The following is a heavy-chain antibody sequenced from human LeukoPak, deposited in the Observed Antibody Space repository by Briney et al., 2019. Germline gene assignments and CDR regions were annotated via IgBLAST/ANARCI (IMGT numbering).Heavy chain of an antibody. CDR1: GYMFTSYY. CDR2: INPSGGGT. V-gene: IGHV1-46*01. D-gene: IGHD6-6*01. Sequence: ASVKVSCKASGYMFTSYYMHWARQAPGQGLEWMGIINPSGGGTSYTQKFQGRVTMTRDTSTSTVYMELSSLRSEDTAVYYCARVSSSSGRYYYYGMDVWGQGTTVTVSS. J-gene: IGHJ6*02. CDR3: ARVSSSSGRYYYYGMDV.